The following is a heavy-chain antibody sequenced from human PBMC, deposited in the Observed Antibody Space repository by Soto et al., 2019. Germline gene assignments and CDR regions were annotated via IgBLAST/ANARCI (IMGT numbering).Heavy chain of an antibody. D-gene: IGHD6-13*01. J-gene: IGHJ1*01. CDR2: INWNSGSI. CDR3: VKDESINWYSGHFRH. V-gene: IGHV3-9*01. Sequence: GGSLRLSCAASGFTFDYYAMHWVRQVPGKGLEWVSGINWNSGSIGYADSVKGRFAISRDNAKNSLHLQMNSLRAEDTAFYYCVKDESINWYSGHFRHWGQGTLVTVSS. CDR1: GFTFDYYA.